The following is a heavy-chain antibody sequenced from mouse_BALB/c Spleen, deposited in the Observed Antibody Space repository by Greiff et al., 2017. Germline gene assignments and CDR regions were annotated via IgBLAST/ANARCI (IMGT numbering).Heavy chain of an antibody. Sequence: DVHLVESGGDLVKPGGSLKLSCAASGFTFSSYGMSWVRQTPDKRLEWVATISSGGSYTYYPDSVKGRFTISRDNAKNTLYLQMSSLKSEDTAMYYCAGYYYGSSGFDYWGQGTTLTVSS. CDR1: GFTFSSYG. J-gene: IGHJ2*01. CDR3: AGYYYGSSGFDY. CDR2: ISSGGSYT. D-gene: IGHD1-1*01. V-gene: IGHV5-6*01.